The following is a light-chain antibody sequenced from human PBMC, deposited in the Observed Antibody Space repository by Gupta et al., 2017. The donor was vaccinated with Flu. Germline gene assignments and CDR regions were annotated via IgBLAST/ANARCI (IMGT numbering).Light chain of an antibody. CDR2: DVS. Sequence: ITISCTGTSSDVGGYNYVSWYQQHPGKAPKLVSYDVSHRPSGVSNRFSGSKSGNTASLTISGLQAEDEADYYCSSYTSSSTLYVFGTGTKVPVL. CDR3: SSYTSSSTLYV. CDR1: SSDVGGYNY. V-gene: IGLV2-14*03. J-gene: IGLJ1*01.